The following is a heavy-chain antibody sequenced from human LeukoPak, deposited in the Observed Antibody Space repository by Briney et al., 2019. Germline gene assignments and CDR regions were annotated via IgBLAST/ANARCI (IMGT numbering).Heavy chain of an antibody. CDR1: GGSISSSSYY. CDR2: IYYSGST. V-gene: IGHV4-39*06. Sequence: SETLSLTCTVSGGSISSSSYYWGWIRQPPGKGLEWIGSIYYSGSTYYNPSLKSRVTISVDTSKNQFTLKLSSVTAADTAVYYCARAMRNSLYAFDIWGQGTMVTVSS. D-gene: IGHD4-23*01. J-gene: IGHJ3*02. CDR3: ARAMRNSLYAFDI.